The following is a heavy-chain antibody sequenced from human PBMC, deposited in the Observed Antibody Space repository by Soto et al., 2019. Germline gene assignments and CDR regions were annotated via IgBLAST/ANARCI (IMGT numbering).Heavy chain of an antibody. V-gene: IGHV4-59*01. CDR3: AREPYYYDSTGPFDS. J-gene: IGHJ4*02. CDR1: GGSMRSYY. D-gene: IGHD3-22*01. Sequence: SETLSLTCSVSGGSMRSYYWSWIRQPPGKGLEWIGYIHDSGITDYNPSLKSRATISIDTFRNQISLNLHSVTAADTAVYYCAREPYYYDSTGPFDSWGQGTLVTVSS. CDR2: IHDSGIT.